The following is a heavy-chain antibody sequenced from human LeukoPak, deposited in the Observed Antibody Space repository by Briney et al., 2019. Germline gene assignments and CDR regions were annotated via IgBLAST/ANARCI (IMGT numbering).Heavy chain of an antibody. V-gene: IGHV3-21*04. CDR2: ISSSSSYI. CDR3: AKAVDLATISVDI. Sequence: KAGGSLRLSCAASGFTFSSYSMNWVRQAPGKGLEWVSSISSSSSYIYYADSVKGRFTISRDNSKNTLYLVMNSLRVDDTAVYYCAKAVDLATISVDIWGQGTMVTVSS. D-gene: IGHD5-24*01. J-gene: IGHJ3*02. CDR1: GFTFSSYS.